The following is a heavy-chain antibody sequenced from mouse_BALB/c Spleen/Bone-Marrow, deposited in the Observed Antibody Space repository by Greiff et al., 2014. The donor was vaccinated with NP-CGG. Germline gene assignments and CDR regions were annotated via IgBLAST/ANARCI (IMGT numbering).Heavy chain of an antibody. Sequence: DVMLVESGGGLVQPGGSRKLSCAASGFTFSNFGMHWVRQAPEKGLEWVAYISSGSSTIYYDDTVKGRFTISRDNPKNTLFLQMTSLRSEDAAMYYCARRASPTGPMDYWGQGTSVTVSS. D-gene: IGHD1-1*01. CDR2: ISSGSSTI. CDR1: GFTFSNFG. J-gene: IGHJ4*01. V-gene: IGHV5-17*02. CDR3: ARRASPTGPMDY.